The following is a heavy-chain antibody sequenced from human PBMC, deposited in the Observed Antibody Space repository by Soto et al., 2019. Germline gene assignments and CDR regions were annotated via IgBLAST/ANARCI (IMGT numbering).Heavy chain of an antibody. V-gene: IGHV4-31*01. D-gene: IGHD2-15*01. CDR3: GRLRGRWQSWFDP. CDR2: IYYSGNT. J-gene: IGHJ5*02. Sequence: QVQLQESGPGLVKPSQTLSLTCIVSGGSISSNDFYWSWIRQHPGKGLEWIGYIYYSGNTYYNPSLNSLVTICGDTSKHPVSLEVSLVTRADTAVYYCGRLRGRWQSWFDPWGQGTLVTVSS. CDR1: GGSISSNDFY.